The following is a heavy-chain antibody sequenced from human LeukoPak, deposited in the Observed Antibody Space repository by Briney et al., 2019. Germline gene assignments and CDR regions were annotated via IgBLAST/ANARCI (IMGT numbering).Heavy chain of an antibody. V-gene: IGHV4-39*07. Sequence: SETLSLTCTVSGGSISSSSYYWGWIRQPPGKGLEWIVSIYYSGSTYYNPSLKSRVTISVDTSKNHFSLKLSSVTAADTAVYYCAETYCGGVCYYAFDIWGQGTMVTVSS. CDR3: AETYCGGVCYYAFDI. CDR2: IYYSGST. J-gene: IGHJ3*02. D-gene: IGHD2-21*02. CDR1: GGSISSSSYY.